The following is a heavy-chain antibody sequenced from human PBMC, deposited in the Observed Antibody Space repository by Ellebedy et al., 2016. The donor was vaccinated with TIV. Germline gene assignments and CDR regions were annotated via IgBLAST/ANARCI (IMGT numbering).Heavy chain of an antibody. CDR1: GYTFTGYY. CDR3: ARGLYQLLLYGEPTPFDP. J-gene: IGHJ5*02. V-gene: IGHV1-2*04. CDR2: INPNSGGT. D-gene: IGHD2-2*01. Sequence: ASVKVSCXASGYTFTGYYMHWVRQAPGQGLEWMGWINPNSGGTNYAQKFQGWVTMTRDTSISTAYMELSRLRSDDTAVYYCARGLYQLLLYGEPTPFDPWGQGTLVTVSS.